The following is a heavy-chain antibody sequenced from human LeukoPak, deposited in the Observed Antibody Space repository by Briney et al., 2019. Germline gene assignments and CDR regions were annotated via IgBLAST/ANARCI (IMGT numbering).Heavy chain of an antibody. CDR3: ARDCGGSCGYFDY. V-gene: IGHV3-30*04. CDR1: GFTFSSYA. D-gene: IGHD2-15*01. J-gene: IGHJ4*02. Sequence: GRSLRLSCAASGFTFSSYAMHWVRQAPGKGLEWVAVISYDGSNKYYADSVKGRFTISRDNSKNTLYLQMNSLRAEDTAVYYCARDCGGSCGYFDYWDQGTLVTVSS. CDR2: ISYDGSNK.